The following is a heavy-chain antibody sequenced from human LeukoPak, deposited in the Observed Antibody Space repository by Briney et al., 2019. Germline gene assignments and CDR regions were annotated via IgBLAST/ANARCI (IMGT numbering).Heavy chain of an antibody. CDR2: IYYSGST. CDR1: GGSISSSSYY. V-gene: IGHV4-39*01. J-gene: IGHJ6*03. D-gene: IGHD4-17*01. Sequence: KPSETLSLTCTVSGGSISSSSYYWGWIRQPPGKGLEWIGSIYYSGSTYYNPSLKSRVTISVDTSKNQFSLKLSSVTAADTAVYYCASHGGRGDYDQYYYYYYYMDVWGKGTTVTISS. CDR3: ASHGGRGDYDQYYYYYYYMDV.